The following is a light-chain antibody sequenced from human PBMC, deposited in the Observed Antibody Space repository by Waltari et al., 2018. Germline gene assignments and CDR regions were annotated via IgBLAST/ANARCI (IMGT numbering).Light chain of an antibody. Sequence: QSALTQPASVSGSPGQSISISCIGTSSDIGTFNLVSWYLQYPGTAPKLLIYDVGQRPPGVSNRFSGSKSGNTASLTISGLQAEDEAIYYCCSYVGSRTWVFGGGAKLTVL. J-gene: IGLJ3*02. CDR3: CSYVGSRTWV. CDR1: SSDIGTFNL. V-gene: IGLV2-23*02. CDR2: DVG.